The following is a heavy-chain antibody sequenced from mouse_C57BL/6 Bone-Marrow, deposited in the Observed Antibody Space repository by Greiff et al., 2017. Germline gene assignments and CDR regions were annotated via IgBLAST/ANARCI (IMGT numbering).Heavy chain of an antibody. CDR2: IYPRSGNT. CDR3: AREGYYRFAY. D-gene: IGHD2-3*01. V-gene: IGHV1-81*01. J-gene: IGHJ3*01. CDR1: GYTFTSYG. Sequence: VQLQESGAELARPGASVKLSCKASGYTFTSYGISWVKQRTGQGLEWIGEIYPRSGNTYYTEKFKGQATLTADKSSSTAYMELRSLTSEDSAVYFCAREGYYRFAYWGQGTPVTVSA.